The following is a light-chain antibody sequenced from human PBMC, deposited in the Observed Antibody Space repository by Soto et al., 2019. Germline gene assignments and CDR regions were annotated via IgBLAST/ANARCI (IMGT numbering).Light chain of an antibody. J-gene: IGLJ1*01. V-gene: IGLV1-44*01. CDR1: NSNIGNNK. CDR2: TSN. Sequence: QSVLTQPPSASGTPGQRVTISCSGSNSNIGNNKVNWYQQLPGTPPKLLIYTSNQRPSGVPDRFSGSKSGTSASLAISGLQSEDEGDYYCATWDDSLHGYVFGTGTKLTVL. CDR3: ATWDDSLHGYV.